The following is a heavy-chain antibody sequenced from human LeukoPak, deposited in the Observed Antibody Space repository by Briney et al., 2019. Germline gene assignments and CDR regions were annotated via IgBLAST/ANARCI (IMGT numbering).Heavy chain of an antibody. CDR3: ARDATTELGTVYMDV. J-gene: IGHJ6*03. CDR2: ISTSGSSV. V-gene: IGHV3-48*03. D-gene: IGHD1-1*01. CDR1: GFTFSIYE. Sequence: GGFLRLSCAASGFTFSIYEINWVRQAPGKGLEWLSHISTSGSSVHYADSVKGRFTISRDNAENSLYLQMDSLRVEDTAVYFCARDATTELGTVYMDVWGKGTTVTISS.